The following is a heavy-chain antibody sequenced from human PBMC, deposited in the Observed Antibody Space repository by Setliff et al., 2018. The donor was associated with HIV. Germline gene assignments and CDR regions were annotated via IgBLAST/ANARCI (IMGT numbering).Heavy chain of an antibody. Sequence: LSLSCAASGFTFSNAWMSWVRQAPGKGLEWVGHIKSKTDGGTTEYPAPVKGRFTISRDGSKNTLYLQMNSLKTEDTAVYYCTSLMTAVVYWGQGTMVTVSS. CDR3: TSLMTAVVY. V-gene: IGHV3-15*01. CDR2: IKSKTDGGTT. D-gene: IGHD4-17*01. CDR1: GFTFSNAW. J-gene: IGHJ4*02.